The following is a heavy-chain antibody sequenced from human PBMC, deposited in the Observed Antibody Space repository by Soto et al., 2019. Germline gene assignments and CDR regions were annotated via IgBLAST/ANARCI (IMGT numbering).Heavy chain of an antibody. CDR3: ARGKARGYRAWFDP. V-gene: IGHV3-33*01. Sequence: PGGSLRLSCAASGFTFSSYGMHWVRQAPGKGLEWVAVIWYDGSNKYYADSVKGRFTISRDNSKNTLYLQMNSLRAEDTAVYYCARGKARGYRAWFDPWGQGTLVTVSS. J-gene: IGHJ5*02. D-gene: IGHD3-22*01. CDR1: GFTFSSYG. CDR2: IWYDGSNK.